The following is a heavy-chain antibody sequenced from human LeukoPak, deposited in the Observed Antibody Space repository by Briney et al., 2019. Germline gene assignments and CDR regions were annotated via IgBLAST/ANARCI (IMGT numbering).Heavy chain of an antibody. J-gene: IGHJ4*02. CDR2: ISDSGGST. Sequence: PGGSLRLSCAASGFTFSSYGMSWVRQAPGKGLEWVSAISDSGGSTYYVDSVKGRFTISRDNSKNTLYLQMNSLRAEDTAVYYCARVGYSSSWSPSDYWGQGALVTVSS. CDR1: GFTFSSYG. D-gene: IGHD6-13*01. CDR3: ARVGYSSSWSPSDY. V-gene: IGHV3-23*01.